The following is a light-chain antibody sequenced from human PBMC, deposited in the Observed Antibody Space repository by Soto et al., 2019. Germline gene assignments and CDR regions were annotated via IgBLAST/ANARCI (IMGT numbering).Light chain of an antibody. CDR1: SDNIGSYNL. Sequence: QSALTQPASVSGSLGQSITISCIGTSDNIGSYNLVSWYQHKPGKAPKIILFEGSKRPSGVSNRFSGSRSGNTASLTISGLHAEDEADDYCCAFAGTGTQYVFGTGTKLTVL. V-gene: IGLV2-23*01. CDR3: CAFAGTGTQYV. CDR2: EGS. J-gene: IGLJ1*01.